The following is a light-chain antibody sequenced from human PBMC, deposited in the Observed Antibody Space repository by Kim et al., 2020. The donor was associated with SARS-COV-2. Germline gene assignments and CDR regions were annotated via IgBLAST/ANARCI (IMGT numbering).Light chain of an antibody. CDR1: SLRSFY. Sequence: SSELTQDPAVSVALGQTVRITCQGDSLRSFYASWYQQKPGQAPILVIYDKNNRPSGIPDRFSGSSSGNTASLTITGAQAEDEADYYCYSRDSSDNHWVFGGGTQLTVL. V-gene: IGLV3-19*01. J-gene: IGLJ3*02. CDR3: YSRDSSDNHWV. CDR2: DKN.